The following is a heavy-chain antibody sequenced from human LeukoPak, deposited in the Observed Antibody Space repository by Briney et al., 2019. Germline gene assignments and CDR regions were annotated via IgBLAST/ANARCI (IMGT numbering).Heavy chain of an antibody. CDR2: ISSSGSTI. CDR3: ARDPGSWGSKPVY. V-gene: IGHV3-11*01. Sequence: LSLTCAVYGGSFSGYYWSWIRQAPGKGLEWVSYISSSGSTIYYADSVKGRFTISRDNAKNSLYLQMNSLRAEDTAVYYCARDPGSWGSKPVYWGQGTLVTVSS. J-gene: IGHJ4*02. CDR1: GGSFSGYY. D-gene: IGHD6-13*01.